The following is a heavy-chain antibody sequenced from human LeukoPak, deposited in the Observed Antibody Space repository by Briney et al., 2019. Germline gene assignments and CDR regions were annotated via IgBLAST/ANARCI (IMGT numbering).Heavy chain of an antibody. CDR2: IYTSGRT. CDR1: GGSISSYY. J-gene: IGHJ4*02. Sequence: SETLSLTCTVSGGSISSYYWSWIRQPAGKGLEWIGRIYTSGRTNYNPSLKSRATMSVDTSKNQFSLKLSPVTAADTAVYYCARVLSSGWTPDYWGQGTLVTVSS. D-gene: IGHD6-19*01. CDR3: ARVLSSGWTPDY. V-gene: IGHV4-4*07.